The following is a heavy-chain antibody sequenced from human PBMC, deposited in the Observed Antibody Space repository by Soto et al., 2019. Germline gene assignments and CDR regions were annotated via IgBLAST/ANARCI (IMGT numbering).Heavy chain of an antibody. CDR1: GGTFSSYA. J-gene: IGHJ4*02. CDR3: AREGAGDFWSGYYY. CDR2: IIPIFGTA. V-gene: IGHV1-69*13. Sequence: SVKVSCKASGGTFSSYAISWVRQAPGQGLEWMGGIIPIFGTANYAQKFQGRVTITADESTSTAYMELSSLRSEDTAVYYCAREGAGDFWSGYYYWGQGTLVTVSS. D-gene: IGHD3-3*01.